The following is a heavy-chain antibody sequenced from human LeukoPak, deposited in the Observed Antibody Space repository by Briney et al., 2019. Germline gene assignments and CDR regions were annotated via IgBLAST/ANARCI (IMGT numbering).Heavy chain of an antibody. D-gene: IGHD3-16*01. CDR2: ISYDGST. V-gene: IGHV4-59*01. CDR3: ARDFDAWNAYDI. Sequence: QVQLQESGPGLVEPSDTLSLICTVSVGSISGYYCSWIRQSPGRGLEWIGTISYDGSTKYNPSLQSRVTISLDTSKKQFSLNLSSVTAADTALYYCARDFDAWNAYDIWGQGTMVTVSS. CDR1: VGSISGYY. J-gene: IGHJ3*02.